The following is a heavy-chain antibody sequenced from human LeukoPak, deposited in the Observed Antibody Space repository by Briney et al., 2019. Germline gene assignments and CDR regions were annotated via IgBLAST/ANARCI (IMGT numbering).Heavy chain of an antibody. V-gene: IGHV3-21*01. CDR2: ISSSSSYI. J-gene: IGHJ6*02. D-gene: IGHD1-1*01. CDR1: GFTFTNYA. CDR3: ARDGFGTTKDYYYGMDV. Sequence: GGSLRLSCAASGFTFTNYAMSWVRQAPGKGLEWVSSISSSSSYIYYADSVKGRFTISRDNAKNSLYLQMNSLRAEDTAVYYCARDGFGTTKDYYYGMDVWGQGTTVTVSS.